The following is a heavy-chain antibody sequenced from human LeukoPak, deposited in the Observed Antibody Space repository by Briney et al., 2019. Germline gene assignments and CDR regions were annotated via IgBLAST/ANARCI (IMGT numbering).Heavy chain of an antibody. Sequence: PSQTLSLTCAVSGGSLSSGGYSWSWIRQPPGKGLEWIGYIYHSGSTYYNPSLKSRVTISVDRSKNQFSLKLSSVTAADTAVYYCARDWAAAGFDYWGQGTLVTVSS. CDR3: ARDWAAAGFDY. CDR2: IYHSGST. D-gene: IGHD6-13*01. CDR1: GGSLSSGGYS. V-gene: IGHV4-30-2*01. J-gene: IGHJ4*02.